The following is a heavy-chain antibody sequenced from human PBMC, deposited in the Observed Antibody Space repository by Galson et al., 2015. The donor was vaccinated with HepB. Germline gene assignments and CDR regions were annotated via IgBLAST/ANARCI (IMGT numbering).Heavy chain of an antibody. CDR3: ARERGTAMVMGEDAFDI. V-gene: IGHV1-46*01. CDR2: INPSGGST. CDR1: GYTFTSYY. Sequence: SVKVSCKASGYTFTSYYMHWVRQAPGQGLEWMGIINPSGGSTSYAQKFQGRVTMTRDTSTSTVYMELSSLRSEDTAVYYCARERGTAMVMGEDAFDIWGQGTMVTVSS. D-gene: IGHD5-18*01. J-gene: IGHJ3*02.